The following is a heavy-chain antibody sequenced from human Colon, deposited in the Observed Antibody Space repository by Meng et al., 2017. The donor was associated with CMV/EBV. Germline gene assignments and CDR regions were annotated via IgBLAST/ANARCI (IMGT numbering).Heavy chain of an antibody. V-gene: IGHV4-39*07. CDR2: MYYSGST. D-gene: IGHD5-24*01. Sequence: SETLSLTCTVSGGAISDSTYYWVWIRQPPGKGLEWIGSMYYSGSTNYNPSLKSRVTISADTSKNQFSLKVRSVTAADTAVYYCARERRDDYNSNWYFDLWGRGTLVTVSS. CDR1: GGAISDSTYY. CDR3: ARERRDDYNSNWYFDL. J-gene: IGHJ2*01.